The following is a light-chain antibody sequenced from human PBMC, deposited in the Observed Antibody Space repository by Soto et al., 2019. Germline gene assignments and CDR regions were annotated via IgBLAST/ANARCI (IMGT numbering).Light chain of an antibody. Sequence: EIVRTQCPATLSVSPGERATLSCRASQSVSSNLAWYQQKPGQAPRLLIYGASTRATGIPARFSGSGSGTEFTLTISSLQSEDFAVYYCQQYNNWPWTFGQGTKVDIK. CDR1: QSVSSN. V-gene: IGKV3-15*01. J-gene: IGKJ1*01. CDR3: QQYNNWPWT. CDR2: GAS.